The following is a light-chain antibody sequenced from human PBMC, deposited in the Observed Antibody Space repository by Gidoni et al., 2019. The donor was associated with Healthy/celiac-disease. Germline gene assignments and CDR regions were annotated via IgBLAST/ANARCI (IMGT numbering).Light chain of an antibody. Sequence: SCCSGSVGDRITITCQACQDISNYLNWYQQKPGEAPTLLIYDASNSETRVPSRCSGSGAGTDFTFTISRLQPADIATYYCQQYDNLPLTFGPGTKVDIK. CDR3: QQYDNLPLT. J-gene: IGKJ3*01. CDR1: QDISNY. V-gene: IGKV1-33*01. CDR2: DAS.